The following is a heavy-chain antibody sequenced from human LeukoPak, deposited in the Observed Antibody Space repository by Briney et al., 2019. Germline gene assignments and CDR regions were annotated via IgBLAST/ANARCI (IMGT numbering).Heavy chain of an antibody. CDR1: GFTLSSYA. V-gene: IGHV3-7*04. CDR3: ARGTIAAAGYYYFDY. J-gene: IGHJ4*02. D-gene: IGHD6-13*01. CDR2: IKQDGSEK. Sequence: GGSLRLSCSASGFTLSSYAMHWVRQAPGKGLEWVANIKQDGSEKYYVDSVKGRFTISRDNAKNSLYLQMNSLRAEDTAVYYCARGTIAAAGYYYFDYWGQGTQVTVSS.